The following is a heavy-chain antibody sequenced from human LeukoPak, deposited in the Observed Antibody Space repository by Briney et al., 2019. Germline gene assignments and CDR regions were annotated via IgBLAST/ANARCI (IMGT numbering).Heavy chain of an antibody. J-gene: IGHJ4*02. CDR2: MNPNSGDT. CDR3: ARVIDEGGWDLDY. Sequence: ASMKVSCKASGYTFTSHDINWVRQATGQGLEWMGWMNPNSGDTGYAQKFQGRVTITRNTSISTAYMELSSLRSEDTAVYLCARVIDEGGWDLDYWGQGTLVTVSS. V-gene: IGHV1-8*03. D-gene: IGHD6-19*01. CDR1: GYTFTSHD.